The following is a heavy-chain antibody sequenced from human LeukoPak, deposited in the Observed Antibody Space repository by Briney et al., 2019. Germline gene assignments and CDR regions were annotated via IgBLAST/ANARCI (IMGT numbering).Heavy chain of an antibody. CDR3: ARDYYGSGSQDY. D-gene: IGHD3-10*01. CDR1: GGSVSDYY. J-gene: IGHJ4*02. V-gene: IGHV4-59*02. Sequence: PSETLSLTCTISGGSVSDYYWSWIRQSPGKGLEWIGYIYHTGSTSYSPSLKSRVTISADTSQNQFSLKLSSVTAANTAVYYCARDYYGSGSQDYWGQGTLVTVSS. CDR2: IYHTGST.